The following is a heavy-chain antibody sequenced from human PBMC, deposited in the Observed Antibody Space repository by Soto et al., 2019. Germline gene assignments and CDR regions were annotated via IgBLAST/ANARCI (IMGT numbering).Heavy chain of an antibody. V-gene: IGHV3-9*01. Sequence: PGGSLRLSCAASGFTFNHYAMHWVRQAPGKGLEWVAGITWSSVSVGYAGSVQGRFNISRDNAQRSLYLQMNSLRPEDTALYYCVRDPSAYSTTWYFFDHWGQGALVT. CDR3: VRDPSAYSTTWYFFDH. CDR1: GFTFNHYA. J-gene: IGHJ4*02. CDR2: ITWSSVSV. D-gene: IGHD2-2*01.